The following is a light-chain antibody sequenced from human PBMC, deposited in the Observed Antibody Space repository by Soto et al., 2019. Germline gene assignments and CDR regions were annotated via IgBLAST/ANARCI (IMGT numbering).Light chain of an antibody. J-gene: IGKJ2*01. CDR1: QNVGIN. CDR3: LQYNDWPYT. V-gene: IGKV3-15*01. CDR2: GKS. Sequence: EVVVTQSPATLSVSPGDRATLSCTASQNVGINQAWYQQKPGQAPRLLIYGKSTRATGIPARFSGIGSGTEFTLAISSLQSEDFALYYCLQYNDWPYTFGQGTKLEIK.